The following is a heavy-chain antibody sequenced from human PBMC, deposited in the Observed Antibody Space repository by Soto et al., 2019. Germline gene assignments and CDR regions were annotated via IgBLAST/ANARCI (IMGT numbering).Heavy chain of an antibody. J-gene: IGHJ4*02. CDR1: GGSFSGYY. D-gene: IGHD3-10*01. Sequence: SETLSLTCAVYGGSFSGYYWTWIRQPPGTGLEWIGEINHSGSTNYNPSLKSRVTISVDKSKNLFSLKLTSVIAADTAVYYCAAHAGPTYGPLDYWGQGNLVTVSS. V-gene: IGHV4-34*01. CDR2: INHSGST. CDR3: AAHAGPTYGPLDY.